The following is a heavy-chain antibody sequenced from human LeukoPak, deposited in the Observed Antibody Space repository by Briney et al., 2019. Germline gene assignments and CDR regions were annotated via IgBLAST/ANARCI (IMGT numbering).Heavy chain of an antibody. Sequence: GESLKISCKGSGYSFTSYWIGWVRQMPGKGLEWMGIIYPGDSDTRYSPSFQGQVTISADKSISTAYLQWSSLKASDTAMYYCAVPYYDILTGSSAFDYWGQGTLVTVSS. D-gene: IGHD3-9*01. J-gene: IGHJ4*01. V-gene: IGHV5-51*01. CDR2: IYPGDSDT. CDR3: AVPYYDILTGSSAFDY. CDR1: GYSFTSYW.